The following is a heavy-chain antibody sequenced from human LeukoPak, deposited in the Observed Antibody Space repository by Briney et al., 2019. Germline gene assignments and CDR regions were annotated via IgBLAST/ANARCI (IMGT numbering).Heavy chain of an antibody. CDR1: GFTFSNYN. J-gene: IGHJ4*02. CDR3: ARDSIYSDPSDYYYDY. Sequence: GGSLRLSCAASGFTFSNYNMNWVRQAPGKGPEWVSFISGTSTNIYYADAVKGRFTISRDNAKNSLYPQMDSLRAEDTAVYYCARDSIYSDPSDYYYDYWGQGTLVTVSS. V-gene: IGHV3-21*01. D-gene: IGHD3-22*01. CDR2: ISGTSTNI.